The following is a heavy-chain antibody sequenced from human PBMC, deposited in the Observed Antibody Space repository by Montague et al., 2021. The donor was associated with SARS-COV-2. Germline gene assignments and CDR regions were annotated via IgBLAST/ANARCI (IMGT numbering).Heavy chain of an antibody. Sequence: SETLSLTCTVSGGSISSSSYYWGWIRQPPGKGLEWIGSIYYSGSTYYXXXLESRVTISVDTSKNQFSLKLTSVTAADTAVYYCARVGRQRLVRCCGMDVWGQGTPVTVSS. CDR1: GGSISSSSYY. CDR3: ARVGRQRLVRCCGMDV. J-gene: IGHJ6*02. V-gene: IGHV4-39*07. CDR2: IYYSGST. D-gene: IGHD6-19*01.